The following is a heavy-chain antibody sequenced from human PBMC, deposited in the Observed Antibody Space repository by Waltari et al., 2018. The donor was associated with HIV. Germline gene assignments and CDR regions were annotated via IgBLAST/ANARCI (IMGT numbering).Heavy chain of an antibody. CDR1: GGSFSGYY. CDR3: ATQEELAFDI. D-gene: IGHD1-7*01. Sequence: QVQLQQWGAGLLKPSETLSLTCAVYGGSFSGYYWSWIRQPPGKGLEWSGEINHSGSTNYNPSLKSRVTISVDTSKNQFSLKLSSVTAADTAVYYCATQEELAFDIWGQGTMVTVSS. CDR2: INHSGST. J-gene: IGHJ3*02. V-gene: IGHV4-34*01.